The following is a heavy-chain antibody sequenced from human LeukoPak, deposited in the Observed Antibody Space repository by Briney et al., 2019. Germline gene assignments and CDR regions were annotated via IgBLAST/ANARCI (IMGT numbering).Heavy chain of an antibody. Sequence: GGSLRLSCAASGFTFSIYAMSWVRQAPGKGLEWGSPIIVIVGSTYYADSVKGPFTITRDNSKNTLYLQMNSLRAEDTAVYYCAKDRLAVAGVVTGVNDYWGQGTLVTVSS. CDR1: GFTFSIYA. D-gene: IGHD6-19*01. CDR2: IIVIVGST. CDR3: AKDRLAVAGVVTGVNDY. J-gene: IGHJ4*02. V-gene: IGHV3-23*01.